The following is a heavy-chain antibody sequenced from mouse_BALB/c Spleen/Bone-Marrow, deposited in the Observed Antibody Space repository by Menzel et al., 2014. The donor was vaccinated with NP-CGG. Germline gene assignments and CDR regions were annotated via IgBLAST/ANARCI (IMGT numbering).Heavy chain of an antibody. V-gene: IGHV4-1*02. Sequence: EVQRVESGGGLVQPGGSLKLSCAVSGFDFSGYWMSWVRQAPGRGLEWIGEINPESSTINYTPSLKDKFSISRDNAKNTPYLQMSKVRSEDTALYYCARHYYYGYVDYWGQGTSVTVSS. CDR2: INPESSTI. D-gene: IGHD1-2*01. CDR1: GFDFSGYW. J-gene: IGHJ4*01. CDR3: ARHYYYGYVDY.